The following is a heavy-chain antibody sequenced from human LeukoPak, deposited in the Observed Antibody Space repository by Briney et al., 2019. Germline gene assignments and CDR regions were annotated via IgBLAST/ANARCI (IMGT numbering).Heavy chain of an antibody. CDR2: ISAYNGNT. Sequence: ASVKVSCKASGYTFTSYGISWVRQAPGQGLECMGWISAYNGNTNYAQKFQGKVTMTTDTSTSTAYMELRRLRFDDTAVYYCASGFYDILTGYQSLDYWGQGTLVTVSA. V-gene: IGHV1-18*01. CDR1: GYTFTSYG. D-gene: IGHD3-9*01. CDR3: ASGFYDILTGYQSLDY. J-gene: IGHJ4*02.